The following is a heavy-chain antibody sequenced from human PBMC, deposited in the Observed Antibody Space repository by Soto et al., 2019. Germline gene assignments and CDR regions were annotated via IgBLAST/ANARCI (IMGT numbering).Heavy chain of an antibody. D-gene: IGHD2-15*01. J-gene: IGHJ5*02. V-gene: IGHV3-30*03. CDR3: TYTLSATPGFDP. CDR1: GFTFSSYG. Sequence: GGSLRLSCAASGFTFSSYGMHWVRQAPGKGLEWVAVISYDGSNKYYADSVKGRFTISRDNSKNTLYLQMNSLRAEDTAVYYCTYTLSATPGFDPWGQGTLVTVSS. CDR2: ISYDGSNK.